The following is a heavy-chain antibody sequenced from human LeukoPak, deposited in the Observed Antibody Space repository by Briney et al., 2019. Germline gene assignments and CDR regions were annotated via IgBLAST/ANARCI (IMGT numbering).Heavy chain of an antibody. CDR2: IYYSGST. CDR1: GGSFSSSSYY. CDR3: ARQRWGEAGYSDY. Sequence: PSETLSLTCTVPGGSFSSSSYYWGWIRQPPGKGLEWIGSIYYSGSTYYNPSLKSRVTISVDTSKNQFSLKLSSVTAADTAVYYCARQRWGEAGYSDYWGQGTLVTVSS. V-gene: IGHV4-39*01. D-gene: IGHD3-16*01. J-gene: IGHJ4*02.